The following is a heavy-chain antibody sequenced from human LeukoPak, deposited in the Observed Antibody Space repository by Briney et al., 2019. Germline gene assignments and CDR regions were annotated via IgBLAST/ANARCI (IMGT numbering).Heavy chain of an antibody. J-gene: IGHJ4*02. V-gene: IGHV4-59*08. D-gene: IGHD6-13*01. CDR1: GGSMSIYY. CDR3: ARLEAAATYYFDY. CDR2: IYYSGST. Sequence: SETLSLTCTVSGGSMSIYYWSWMRQPPGEGLEWLGYIYYSGSTNYNPSLKSRVTISVDTSKDQFSLKLSSVTAADTAVYYCARLEAAATYYFDYWGQGTLVTVSS.